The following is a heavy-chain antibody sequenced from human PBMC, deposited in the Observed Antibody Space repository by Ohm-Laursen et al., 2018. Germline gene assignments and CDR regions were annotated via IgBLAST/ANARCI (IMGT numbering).Heavy chain of an antibody. J-gene: IGHJ4*02. V-gene: IGHV6-1*01. CDR3: ARGPVVPARTIDY. D-gene: IGHD2-2*01. Sequence: WQTLSLTCAVSGDSVSSNSATWNWIRQSPSRGLEWLGRTYYRSKWYNNYAVSVKSRITINPDTSKNQFSLQLNSVTPEDTAVYYCARGPVVPARTIDYWGQGTLVTVSS. CDR2: TYYRSKWYN. CDR1: GDSVSSNSAT.